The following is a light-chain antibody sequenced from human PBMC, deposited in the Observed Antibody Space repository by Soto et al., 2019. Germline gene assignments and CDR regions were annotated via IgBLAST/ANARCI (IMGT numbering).Light chain of an antibody. Sequence: EIVLTQSPATLSLSPGERATLSCRASQSVGSFLAWYQQNSGQAPRLLIYGASTRATGIPARFSGSGSGTEFTLTISSLQSEDFAVYYCQQYNNWLWTFGQGTKVEIK. V-gene: IGKV3-15*01. CDR3: QQYNNWLWT. CDR1: QSVGSF. J-gene: IGKJ1*01. CDR2: GAS.